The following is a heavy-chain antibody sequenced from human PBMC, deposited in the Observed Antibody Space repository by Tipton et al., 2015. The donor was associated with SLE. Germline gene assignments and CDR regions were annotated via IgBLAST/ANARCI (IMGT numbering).Heavy chain of an antibody. J-gene: IGHJ5*02. D-gene: IGHD3-3*01. Sequence: TLSLTCAVSGASFSDYFWTWIRQSPGKGLEWIGEINHSRSTYYNPSLKSRVTLSLDTSKNQFSLNLNSVTAADTAVYYCARLIHDYGFWSGSQYWFDPWGPGTLVNVSS. CDR3: ARLIHDYGFWSGSQYWFDP. CDR2: INHSRST. V-gene: IGHV4-34*01. CDR1: GASFSDYF.